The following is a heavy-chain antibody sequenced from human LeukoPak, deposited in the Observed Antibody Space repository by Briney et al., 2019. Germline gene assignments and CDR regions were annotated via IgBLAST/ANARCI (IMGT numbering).Heavy chain of an antibody. J-gene: IGHJ5*02. CDR1: GFTFSSYA. D-gene: IGHD6-13*01. CDR2: ISYDGSNK. V-gene: IGHV3-30-3*01. Sequence: GRSLRLSCAASGFTFSSYAMHWVRQAPGKGLEWVAVISYDGSNKYYADSVKGRFTIPRDNSKNTLYLQMNSLRAEDTAVYYCARDKAAAGTLWFDPWGQGTLVTVSS. CDR3: ARDKAAAGTLWFDP.